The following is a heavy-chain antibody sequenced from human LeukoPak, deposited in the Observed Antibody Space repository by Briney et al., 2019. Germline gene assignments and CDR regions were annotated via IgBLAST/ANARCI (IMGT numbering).Heavy chain of an antibody. CDR2: ISYDGSNK. CDR3: ARPREAGSSSGWYFDY. V-gene: IGHV3-30-3*01. CDR1: GFTFSSYA. D-gene: IGHD6-19*01. Sequence: PGGSLRLSCAASGFTFSSYAIHWVRQAPGKGLEWVAVISYDGSNKIYTGSVKGRFTISRDDSKNTLYLQMDSLRAEDTAVYYCARPREAGSSSGWYFDYWGQGSLVTVSS. J-gene: IGHJ4*02.